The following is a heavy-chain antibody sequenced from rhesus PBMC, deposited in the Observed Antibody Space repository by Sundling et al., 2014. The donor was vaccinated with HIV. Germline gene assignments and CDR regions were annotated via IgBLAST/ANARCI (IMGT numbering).Heavy chain of an antibody. V-gene: IGHV4-165*02. D-gene: IGHD3-16*01. J-gene: IGHJ4*01. CDR3: ASNEYYSGSFYHSDH. CDR2: IGGNSGSR. CDR1: GGAITGYY. Sequence: QVQLQESGPGLVKPSETLALTCAVSGGAITGYYWNWIRQSQGKGLEWIGSIGGNSGSRYYNPSLKSQVAISIDTSKKQFSLKLSSVTAADTAVYFCASNEYYSGSFYHSDHWGQGVLVTVSS.